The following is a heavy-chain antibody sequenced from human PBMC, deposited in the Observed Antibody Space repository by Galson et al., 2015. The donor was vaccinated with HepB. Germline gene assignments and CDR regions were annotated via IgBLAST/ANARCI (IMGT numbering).Heavy chain of an antibody. CDR2: ISSSSSYT. J-gene: IGHJ3*02. D-gene: IGHD6-13*01. CDR1: GFTFSDYY. Sequence: SLRLSCAASGFTFSDYYMSWIRQAPGKGLEWVSYISSSSSYTNYADSVKGRFTISRDNAKNSLYLQMNSLRAEDTAVYYCARELSYSSSWYDLPGQNAFDIWGQGTMVTVSS. CDR3: ARELSYSSSWYDLPGQNAFDI. V-gene: IGHV3-11*06.